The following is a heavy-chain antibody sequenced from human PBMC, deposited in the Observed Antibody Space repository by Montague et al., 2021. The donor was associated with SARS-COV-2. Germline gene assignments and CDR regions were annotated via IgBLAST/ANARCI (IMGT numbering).Heavy chain of an antibody. D-gene: IGHD2-2*01. Sequence: SETLSLTCTVSGVAELRRRSEEHTPAPQSLVQFVWRLSYDKNTNYNPSLKSRVTISVDTSKNHFTLRLSSVTAADTAVYYCANFRRTQLLFGTLYYGMDVWGQGTTATVSS. CDR3: ANFRRTQLLFGTLYYGMDV. CDR1: GVAELRRR. J-gene: IGHJ6*02. CDR2: LSYDKNT. V-gene: IGHV4-59*02.